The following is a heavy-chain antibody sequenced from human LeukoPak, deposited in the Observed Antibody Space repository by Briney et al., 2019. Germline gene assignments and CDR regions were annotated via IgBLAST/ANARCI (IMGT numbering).Heavy chain of an antibody. CDR3: ARLGSSCDF. Sequence: PGGSLRLSCAASGLTFSTYTMNWVRQAPGKGLEWVSSISSSSSYIYYADSVKGRFTISRDNAKNSLYLQMNSLRAEDTAVCYCARLGSSCDFWGQGTLVTVSS. CDR2: ISSSSSYI. V-gene: IGHV3-21*01. D-gene: IGHD3-22*01. CDR1: GLTFSTYT. J-gene: IGHJ4*02.